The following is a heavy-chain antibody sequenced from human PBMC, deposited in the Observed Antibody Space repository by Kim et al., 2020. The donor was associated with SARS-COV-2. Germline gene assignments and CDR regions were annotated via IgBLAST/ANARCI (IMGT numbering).Heavy chain of an antibody. CDR2: VNSDGITT. V-gene: IGHV3-74*01. CDR1: GFPLSNFL. CDR3: TRGGAGMDV. J-gene: IGHJ6*02. Sequence: GGSLRLSCAASGFPLSNFLMYWVRQAPGKGLVWVSRVNSDGITTYYADSVKGRFTIYRDNAKSTLYLQMNSLRAEDTAVYYCTRGGAGMDVWGQGTTVTV.